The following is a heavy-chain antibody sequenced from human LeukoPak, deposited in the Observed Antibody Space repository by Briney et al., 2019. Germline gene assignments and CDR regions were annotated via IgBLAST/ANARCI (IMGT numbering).Heavy chain of an antibody. CDR2: IIPIFGTA. V-gene: IGHV1-69*05. CDR1: GGTFSSYA. D-gene: IGHD3-22*01. J-gene: IGHJ4*01. Sequence: SVKVSCKASGGTFSSYAISWVRQAPGQGLEWMGGIIPIFGTAHYAQKFQGRVTITTDESTSTAYMELSSLRSEDTAVYYCARGDYYDSSGYYLIPFDYWGHGTLVTVSS. CDR3: ARGDYYDSSGYYLIPFDY.